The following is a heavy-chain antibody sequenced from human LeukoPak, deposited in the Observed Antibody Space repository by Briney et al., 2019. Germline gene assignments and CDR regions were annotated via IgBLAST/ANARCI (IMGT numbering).Heavy chain of an antibody. CDR2: ISSNGGSP. CDR1: GFTFSSYA. Sequence: PGGSLRLSCAASGFTFSSYAMHWVRQAPGKGLEYVSAISSNGGSPYYANSVKGRFTISRDNSKNTLYLQMGSLRAEDMAVYYCARAIYAARTIAARPLDYWGQGTLVTVSS. J-gene: IGHJ4*02. V-gene: IGHV3-64*01. D-gene: IGHD6-6*01. CDR3: ARAIYAARTIAARPLDY.